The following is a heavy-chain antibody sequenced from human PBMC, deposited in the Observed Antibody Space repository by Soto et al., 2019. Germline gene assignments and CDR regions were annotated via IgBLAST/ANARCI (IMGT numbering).Heavy chain of an antibody. CDR2: IYYSGST. J-gene: IGHJ6*02. CDR3: ARGNGMVPPLKRYYYYGRDV. V-gene: IGHV4-59*01. D-gene: IGHD3-10*01. CDR1: GGSISSYY. Sequence: SETLSLTCTVSGGSISSYYWSWIRQPPGKGLEWIGYIYYSGSTNYNPSLKSRVTISVDTSKNQFSLKLSSVTAADTAVYYCARGNGMVPPLKRYYYYGRDVWGQGTTVTVSS.